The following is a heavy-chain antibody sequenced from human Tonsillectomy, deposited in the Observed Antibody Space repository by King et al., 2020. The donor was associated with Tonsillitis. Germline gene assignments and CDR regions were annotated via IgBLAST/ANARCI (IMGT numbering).Heavy chain of an antibody. J-gene: IGHJ4*02. Sequence: VQLVQSGGGLVQPGGSLRRSCAASGFTFRNYWMSWVRRAPGKGREWVANIKQDGGEKYYVVSVKGRFTISRDNAKNSLYLQMNSLRVEDTAMYYCARFEGQWLVRDYWGQGTLVTVSS. V-gene: IGHV3-7*01. CDR1: GFTFRNYW. CDR2: IKQDGGEK. D-gene: IGHD6-19*01. CDR3: ARFEGQWLVRDY.